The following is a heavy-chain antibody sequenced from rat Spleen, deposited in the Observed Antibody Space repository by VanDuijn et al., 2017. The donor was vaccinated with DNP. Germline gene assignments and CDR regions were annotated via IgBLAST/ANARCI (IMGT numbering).Heavy chain of an antibody. V-gene: IGHV5-22*01. D-gene: IGHD1-10*01. CDR2: ISPSASRT. CDR1: GFIFSNYY. J-gene: IGHJ2*01. Sequence: EVQLVESGGGLVQPGRSLKLSCAASGFIFSNYYMAWVRQAPEKGLEWVAAISPSASRTYYLDSVKGRFTISRDDAKSTLYLQMNSLRSEDMATYYCARSNNYYFDYWGQGVMVTVSS. CDR3: ARSNNYYFDY.